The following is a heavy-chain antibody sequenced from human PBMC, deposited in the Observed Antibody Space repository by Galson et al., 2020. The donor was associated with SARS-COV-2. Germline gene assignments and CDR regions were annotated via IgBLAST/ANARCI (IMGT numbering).Heavy chain of an antibody. V-gene: IGHV4-30-2*01. J-gene: IGHJ3*02. CDR2: IPHSSST. Sequence: SETLSLTCAVSGTSIRSGSYTWNCLGPPPGQGLECIGYIPHSSSTYYNPSLKSRVTISGDRSKNQFSLRLSSVTAADTAVYYCARLHYGEYAPEAFDIWGRGTRVTVAS. CDR3: ARLHYGEYAPEAFDI. CDR1: GTSIRSGSYT. D-gene: IGHD4-17*01.